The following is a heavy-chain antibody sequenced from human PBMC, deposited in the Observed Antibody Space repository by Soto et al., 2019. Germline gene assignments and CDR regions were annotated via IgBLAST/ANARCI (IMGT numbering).Heavy chain of an antibody. V-gene: IGHV4-31*03. J-gene: IGHJ5*02. CDR1: GGSLSSGAYY. CDR2: IYYSGST. CDR3: AREGSSGWNGLNWFDP. D-gene: IGHD6-19*01. Sequence: TSETLSLTCTVSGGSLSSGAYYWSWIRQHPGKGLEWIGYIYYSGSTYYNPSLESRVTLSVDTSTKQFSLKVTSVTAADTAVYYCAREGSSGWNGLNWFDPWGQGTLVTVSS.